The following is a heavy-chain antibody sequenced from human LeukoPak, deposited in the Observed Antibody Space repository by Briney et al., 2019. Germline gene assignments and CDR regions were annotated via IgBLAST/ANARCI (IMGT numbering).Heavy chain of an antibody. D-gene: IGHD6-13*01. J-gene: IGHJ5*02. CDR2: IKQDGSQK. CDR1: GFTFSSFW. V-gene: IGHV3-7*01. Sequence: GGSLRLSCAASGFTFSSFWMSWVRQAPGKGLEWVANIKQDGSQKYYVDSVKGRFTISRDNAKNSLFLQMNSLRAEDTAVYYCARSQTGPIARVDWFDPWGQGTLVTVSS. CDR3: ARSQTGPIARVDWFDP.